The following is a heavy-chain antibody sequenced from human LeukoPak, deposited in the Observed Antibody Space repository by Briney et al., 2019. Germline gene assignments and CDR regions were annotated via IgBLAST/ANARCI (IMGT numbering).Heavy chain of an antibody. Sequence: GRSLRLSCAASGFIFSSYAMHWVRQAPGKGLEWVAVISYDGSNKYYADSVKGRFTISRDNSKNTLYLQMNSLRAEDTAVYYCARDVYSGYDGPQQNEFDCWGQGTLVTVSS. CDR2: ISYDGSNK. CDR1: GFIFSSYA. CDR3: ARDVYSGYDGPQQNEFDC. J-gene: IGHJ4*02. V-gene: IGHV3-30*04. D-gene: IGHD5-12*01.